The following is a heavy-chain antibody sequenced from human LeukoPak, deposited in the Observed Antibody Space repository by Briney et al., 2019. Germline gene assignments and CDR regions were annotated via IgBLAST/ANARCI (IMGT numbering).Heavy chain of an antibody. CDR3: ARFQYGDYVEYFQH. V-gene: IGHV1-18*01. CDR1: GYTFTNYG. CDR2: ISAYNGNT. D-gene: IGHD4-17*01. Sequence: ASVKVSCKASGYTFTNYGISWVRQAPGQGLEWMGWISAYNGNTNYAQKLQGRVTMTTDTSTSTAYMELRSLRSDDTAAYYCARFQYGDYVEYFQHWGQGTLVTVSS. J-gene: IGHJ1*01.